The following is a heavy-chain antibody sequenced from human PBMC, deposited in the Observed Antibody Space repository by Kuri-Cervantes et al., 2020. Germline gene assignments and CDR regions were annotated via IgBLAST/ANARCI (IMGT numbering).Heavy chain of an antibody. CDR1: GFTFSNFA. J-gene: IGHJ4*02. Sequence: GGSLRLSCAASGFTFSNFAMHWVRQAPGKGLEWVAVISYDGSNKYYADSVKGRFTISRDNSKNTLYLQMNSLRAEDTAVYYCARDDEYSSSLLDYWGQGTLVTVSS. V-gene: IGHV3-30-3*01. CDR2: ISYDGSNK. D-gene: IGHD6-6*01. CDR3: ARDDEYSSSLLDY.